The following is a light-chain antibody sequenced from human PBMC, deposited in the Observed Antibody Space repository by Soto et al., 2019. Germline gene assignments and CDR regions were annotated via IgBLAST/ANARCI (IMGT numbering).Light chain of an antibody. CDR2: AAS. CDR1: QNIDKW. CDR3: QHARSFPIT. Sequence: DIQMTQSPSSVSASVGDRVTITCRASQNIDKWIAWYQQKPGKAPKLLIYAASSLRGGVPSRFSGSGSGTALTLTISSLQPEDFATYSCQHARSFPITFGQGTRLE. V-gene: IGKV1-12*01. J-gene: IGKJ5*01.